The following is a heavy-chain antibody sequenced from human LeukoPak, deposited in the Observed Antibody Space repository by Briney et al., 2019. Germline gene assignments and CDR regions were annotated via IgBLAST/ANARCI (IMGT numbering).Heavy chain of an antibody. J-gene: IGHJ4*02. CDR1: GFTFRGSA. CDR2: IRGKANSYAT. Sequence: GGSLRLSSAASGFTFRGSAMHCVRQASGKGLEWVGRIRGKANSYATAYTASVKGRFTISRDDSKNTAYLQMNSLKTEDTAVYYCTTLAGYSSSWYRDYWGQGTLVTVSS. CDR3: TTLAGYSSSWYRDY. D-gene: IGHD6-13*01. V-gene: IGHV3-73*01.